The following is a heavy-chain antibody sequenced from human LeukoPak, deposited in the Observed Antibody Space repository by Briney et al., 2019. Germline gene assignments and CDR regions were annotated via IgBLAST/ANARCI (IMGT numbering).Heavy chain of an antibody. CDR1: GGSISTYY. V-gene: IGHV4-59*01. CDR3: AREEVPHGFDI. J-gene: IGHJ3*02. CDR2: IYYSGST. Sequence: PSETLSLTCTVSGGSISTYYWSWIRQPPGKGLEYIEYIYYSGSTNYNPSLKSRVTMSLDTSKNQFSLKLSSVTAADTAVYYCAREEVPHGFDIWGQGTMVTVSS.